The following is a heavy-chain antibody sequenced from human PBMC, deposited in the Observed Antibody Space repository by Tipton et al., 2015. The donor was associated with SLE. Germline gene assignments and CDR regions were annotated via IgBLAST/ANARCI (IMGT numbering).Heavy chain of an antibody. CDR1: GDSIRSYY. CDR2: IYHSGST. CDR3: GSTLGYCTNGVCPRGYFQH. V-gene: IGHV4-59*12. J-gene: IGHJ1*01. D-gene: IGHD2-8*01. Sequence: TLSLTCTVSGDSIRSYYWSWIRQPPRKGLEWIGYIYHSGSTNYNPSLKSRGTISVDTSKNQFSLKLSSVTAADTAVYYCGSTLGYCTNGVCPRGYFQHWGQGTLVTVSS.